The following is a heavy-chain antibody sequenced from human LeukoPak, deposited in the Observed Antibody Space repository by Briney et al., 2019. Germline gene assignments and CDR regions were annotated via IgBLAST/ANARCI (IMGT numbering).Heavy chain of an antibody. V-gene: IGHV1-69*04. CDR3: ARDLSAWSGTKNFGY. J-gene: IGHJ4*02. D-gene: IGHD3-3*01. CDR1: GGTFSSYA. CDR2: IIPILGIA. Sequence: ASVKVSCKASGGTFSSYAISWVRQAPGQGLEWMGRIIPILGIANYAQKFQGRVTITADKSTSTAYMELSSLRSEDTAVYYCARDLSAWSGTKNFGYWGQGTLVTVSS.